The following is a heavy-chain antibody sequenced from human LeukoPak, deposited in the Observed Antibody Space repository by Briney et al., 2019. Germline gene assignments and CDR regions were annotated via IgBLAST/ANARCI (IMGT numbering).Heavy chain of an antibody. D-gene: IGHD6-13*01. CDR1: GFSFSFSSLW. J-gene: IGHJ5*02. CDR3: VRGVGVSRFNYFDP. CDR2: INGAGSTT. V-gene: IGHV3-74*01. Sequence: GGSLRLSCAASGFSFSFSSLWMHWVRQAPGEGLVWVSRINGAGSTTSYADSVKGRFTISRDNAKNTLYLQMNSLRDDDTAVYYCVRGVGVSRFNYFDPWGQGTLVIVSS.